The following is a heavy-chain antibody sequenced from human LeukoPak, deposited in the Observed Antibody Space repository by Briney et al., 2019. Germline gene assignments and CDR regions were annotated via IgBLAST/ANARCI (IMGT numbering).Heavy chain of an antibody. V-gene: IGHV4-34*01. J-gene: IGHJ3*02. D-gene: IGHD3-3*01. Sequence: SETLSLTCAVYGGSFSGYYWSWIRQPPGKGLEWIGEINHSGSTNYNPSLKSRVTISVDTSKNQFSLKLSSVTAADTAVYYCARALAGQTGVDIKAGAFDIWGQGTMVTVSS. CDR2: INHSGST. CDR1: GGSFSGYY. CDR3: ARALAGQTGVDIKAGAFDI.